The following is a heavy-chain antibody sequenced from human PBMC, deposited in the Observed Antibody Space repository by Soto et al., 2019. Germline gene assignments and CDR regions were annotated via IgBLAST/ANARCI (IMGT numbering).Heavy chain of an antibody. CDR2: ISAYNGNT. CDR1: GYTFTSYG. V-gene: IGHV1-18*01. Sequence: QVQLVQSGAEVKKPGASVKVSCKASGYTFTSYGISWVRQAPGQGLEWMGWISAYNGNTNYAQKLQGRVTMTTVTSTSTAYMEVRSLRSDDTAVYYCARRVDSKKTGATFYYYYYMDVWGKGTTVTVSS. D-gene: IGHD1-7*01. J-gene: IGHJ6*03. CDR3: ARRVDSKKTGATFYYYYYMDV.